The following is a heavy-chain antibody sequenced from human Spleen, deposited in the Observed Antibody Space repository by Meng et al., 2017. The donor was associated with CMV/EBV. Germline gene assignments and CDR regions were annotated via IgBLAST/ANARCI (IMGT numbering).Heavy chain of an antibody. V-gene: IGHV1-2*02. CDR3: ARGYINNWLDP. CDR2: INPHSGGI. D-gene: IGHD3-16*02. Sequence: VSCKASGYTFSDYYMHWVRQAPGQGLEWMGWINPHSGGINYAQRFQGRVTLTTDTSINTAYMELSSLTSDDTAVYFCARGYINNWLDPWGQGTLVTVSS. J-gene: IGHJ5*02. CDR1: GYTFSDYY.